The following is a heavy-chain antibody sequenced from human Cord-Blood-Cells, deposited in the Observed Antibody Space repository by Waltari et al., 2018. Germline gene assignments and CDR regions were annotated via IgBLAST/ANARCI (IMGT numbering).Heavy chain of an antibody. D-gene: IGHD2-2*02. V-gene: IGHV1-8*01. CDR2: MNPTSGNT. CDR3: ARGRLSSCSSTSCYTVDY. J-gene: IGHJ4*02. Sequence: QVQLVQSGAEVKKPGASVKVSCKASGYTFTSYDINWVRQATGQGLEWMGWMNPTSGNTGYAKKFQGRVTMTRNTSIRTAYMELSSLRSEDTAVYYCARGRLSSCSSTSCYTVDYWGQGTLVTVSS. CDR1: GYTFTSYD.